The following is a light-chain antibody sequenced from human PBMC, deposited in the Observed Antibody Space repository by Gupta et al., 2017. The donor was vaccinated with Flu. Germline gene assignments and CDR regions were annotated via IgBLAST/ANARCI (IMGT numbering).Light chain of an antibody. CDR1: NIGGKS. J-gene: IGLJ3*02. V-gene: IGLV3-21*02. CDR3: QVWDNRSDQWV. CDR2: DDN. Sequence: SYVLTQPPSVSVAPGQTARITCGGNNIGGKSVHWYQQKPGQAPVLVVHDDNDRPSGIPERFSGSNSGNTATLTISRVEAGDEADYYCQVWDNRSDQWVFGGGTKLTVL.